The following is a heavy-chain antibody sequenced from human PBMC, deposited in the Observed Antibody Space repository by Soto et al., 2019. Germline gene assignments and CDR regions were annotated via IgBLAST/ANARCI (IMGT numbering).Heavy chain of an antibody. CDR1: GFSFSSDN. J-gene: IGHJ4*02. D-gene: IGHD3-10*01. CDR3: VHSHYGSGSFDY. V-gene: IGHV3-21*01. CDR2: VGSTASYV. Sequence: VQLVESGGGLVKPGGSLRLSCAASGFSFSSDNMDWVRQAPGKGLEWVSSVGSTASYVVYADSVKGRFTISRDNANSSLYLQMNSLRAEDTAVYYCVHSHYGSGSFDYWGQGTLVTVSS.